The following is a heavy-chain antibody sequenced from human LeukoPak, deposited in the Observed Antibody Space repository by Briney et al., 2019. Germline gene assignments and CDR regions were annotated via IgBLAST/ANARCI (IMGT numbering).Heavy chain of an antibody. J-gene: IGHJ4*02. CDR2: FSWNSGTI. CDR1: GFTFDDYA. Sequence: GGSLRLSCAASGFTFDDYAMHWVRQAPGKGLEWVSGFSWNSGTIGYADSVKGRFTISRDNAKNSLYLQMISLRAEDTALYYCVKVGPSGSYDYWGQGTLVTVSS. CDR3: VKVGPSGSYDY. V-gene: IGHV3-9*01. D-gene: IGHD3-10*01.